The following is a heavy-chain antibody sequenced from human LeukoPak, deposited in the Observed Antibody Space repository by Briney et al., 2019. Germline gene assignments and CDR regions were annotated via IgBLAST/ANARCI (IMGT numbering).Heavy chain of an antibody. Sequence: TFSSYAMSLVRQAPGKGLGWIGSIYYSGSTYYNPSLRSRVTISVDTSKNQFSLKLSSVTAADTAVYYCARLGSIAARQVDYWGQGTLVTVSS. V-gene: IGHV4-39*01. CDR1: TFSSYA. J-gene: IGHJ4*02. CDR2: IYYSGST. D-gene: IGHD6-6*01. CDR3: ARLGSIAARQVDY.